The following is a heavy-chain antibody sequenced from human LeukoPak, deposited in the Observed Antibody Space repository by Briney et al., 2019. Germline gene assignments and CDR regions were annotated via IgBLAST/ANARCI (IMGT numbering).Heavy chain of an antibody. CDR3: ARNRGGNFNHYMDV. Sequence: GGSLRLSCAASGFTFSRYAMSWVRQAPGKGLQWVAVISASGGSTYFADSVKGRFTISRDNSKNTLYLQMNSLTAEDTAVYYCARNRGGNFNHYMDVWGKGTTVTVSS. D-gene: IGHD4-23*01. CDR1: GFTFSRYA. J-gene: IGHJ6*03. CDR2: ISASGGST. V-gene: IGHV3-23*01.